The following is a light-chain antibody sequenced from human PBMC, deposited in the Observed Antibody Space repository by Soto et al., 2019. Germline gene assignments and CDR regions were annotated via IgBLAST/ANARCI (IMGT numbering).Light chain of an antibody. V-gene: IGLV2-14*01. CDR1: SSDVGATNH. Sequence: QSALTQPASVSGSPGQSITISCTGTSSDVGATNHVSWFQQHPGKVPKLMIYDVNNRPSGVSYRFSGSKSGNTASLTISGLQVEDEADYYCNSFTTSGTHVFGTGTKLTVL. CDR2: DVN. CDR3: NSFTTSGTHV. J-gene: IGLJ1*01.